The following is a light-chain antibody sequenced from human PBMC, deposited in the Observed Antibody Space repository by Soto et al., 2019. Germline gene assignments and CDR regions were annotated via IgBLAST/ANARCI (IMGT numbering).Light chain of an antibody. V-gene: IGLV2-8*01. J-gene: IGLJ1*01. CDR2: EVN. CDR3: SSYAGSSNV. Sequence: LTQPPSASGSPGQSVAISCTGTSSDVGGYNYVSWYQQHPGKAPKLMIYEVNKRPSGVPDRFSGSKSGNTASLTASGLQAEDEADYYCSSYAGSSNVFGTGTKVTVL. CDR1: SSDVGGYNY.